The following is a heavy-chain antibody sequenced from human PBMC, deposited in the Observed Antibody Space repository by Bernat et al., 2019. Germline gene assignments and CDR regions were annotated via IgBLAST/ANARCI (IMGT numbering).Heavy chain of an antibody. V-gene: IGHV3-15*01. CDR2: IKSKTDGGTT. J-gene: IGHJ4*02. CDR1: GFTFSNAW. Sequence: EVQLVESGGGLVKPGGSLRLSCAASGFTFSNAWMSWVRQAPGKGLEWVGRIKSKTDGGTTDYAASVKGRFTISRDDSKNTLYLQMNSLKTEDTAVYYCTTEEGFWSGYIFDYWGQGTLVTVSS. D-gene: IGHD3-3*01. CDR3: TTEEGFWSGYIFDY.